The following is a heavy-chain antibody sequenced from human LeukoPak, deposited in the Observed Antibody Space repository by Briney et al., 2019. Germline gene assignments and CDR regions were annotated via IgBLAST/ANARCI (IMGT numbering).Heavy chain of an antibody. CDR2: IYTSGST. CDR3: ARTYYDILTGYSFYYMDV. V-gene: IGHV4-4*07. Sequence: SETLSLTCTVSGGSISSYYWSWIRQPAGKGLEWIGRIYTSGSTNYNPSLKSRVTMSVDTSKNQFSLKLSSVTAADTAVYYCARTYYDILTGYSFYYMDVWRKGTTVSVSS. J-gene: IGHJ6*03. CDR1: GGSISSYY. D-gene: IGHD3-9*01.